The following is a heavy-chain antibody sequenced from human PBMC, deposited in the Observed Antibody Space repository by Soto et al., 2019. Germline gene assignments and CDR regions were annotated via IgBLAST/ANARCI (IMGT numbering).Heavy chain of an antibody. D-gene: IGHD3-3*01. CDR3: ATNDRTTYYDFWSGYPDY. V-gene: IGHV3-23*01. Sequence: GGSLRLSCAASGFTFSSYAMSWVRQAPGKGLEWVSAISGSGGSTYYTDSVKGRFTISRDNSKNTLYLQMNSLRAEDTAVYYCATNDRTTYYDFWSGYPDYWGQGTLVTVSS. CDR2: ISGSGGST. J-gene: IGHJ4*02. CDR1: GFTFSSYA.